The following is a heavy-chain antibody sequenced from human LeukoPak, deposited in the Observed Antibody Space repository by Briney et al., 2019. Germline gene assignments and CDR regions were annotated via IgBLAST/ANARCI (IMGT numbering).Heavy chain of an antibody. CDR2: IWYDGTNK. J-gene: IGHJ4*02. V-gene: IGHV3-33*01. CDR3: ARIGGDRDPFDY. CDR1: GFTFSSYG. Sequence: GGSLRLSCAASGFTFSSYGMHWVRQAPGKGLEWVAVIWYDGTNKYYADSVKGRLTISRDNSENTLYLQMNSLRAEDTAVYYCARIGGDRDPFDYWGQGTLVTVSS. D-gene: IGHD2-21*02.